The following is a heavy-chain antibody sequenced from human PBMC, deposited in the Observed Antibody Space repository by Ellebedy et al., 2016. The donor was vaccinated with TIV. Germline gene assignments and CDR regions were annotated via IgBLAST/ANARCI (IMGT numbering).Heavy chain of an antibody. CDR1: GFTFGDFA. CDR3: AKMYGPPDERYYFDS. V-gene: IGHV3-23*01. J-gene: IGHJ4*02. CDR2: LWGNGGGA. D-gene: IGHD2-8*01. Sequence: GESLKISCAASGFTFGDFAMRWVRQAPGKGLEWVSFLWGNGGGAHAGSVKGRCTMTKANSKTTLSLQMNILKYEDTVVYYCAKMYGPPDERYYFDSWGQGTLVTVSS.